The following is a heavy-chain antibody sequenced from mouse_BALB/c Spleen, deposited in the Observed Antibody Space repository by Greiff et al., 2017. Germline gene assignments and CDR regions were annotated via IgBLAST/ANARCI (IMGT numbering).Heavy chain of an antibody. Sequence: QVQLQQSGPELVKPGASVKISCKASGYAFSSSWMNWVKQRPGQGLEWIGRIYPGDGDTNYNGKFKGKATLTADKSSSTAYMQLSSLTSVDSAVYFCARDEGYRAMDYWGQGTSVTVSS. CDR1: GYAFSSSW. J-gene: IGHJ4*01. D-gene: IGHD2-3*01. CDR3: ARDEGYRAMDY. V-gene: IGHV1-82*01. CDR2: IYPGDGDT.